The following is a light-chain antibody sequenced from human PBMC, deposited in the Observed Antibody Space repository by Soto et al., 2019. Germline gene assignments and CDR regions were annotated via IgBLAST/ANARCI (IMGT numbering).Light chain of an antibody. J-gene: IGKJ4*01. CDR2: GAS. CDR1: QSVSSSY. Sequence: EIVLTQSPGTLSLSPGERATLSCRASQSVSSSYLAWYQQKPGQAPRLLIYGASRRATGIPDRFSGSGSGTDFTLTSSRLESEDFAVYYCQQYGSSLPFGGGTKVEIK. CDR3: QQYGSSLP. V-gene: IGKV3-20*01.